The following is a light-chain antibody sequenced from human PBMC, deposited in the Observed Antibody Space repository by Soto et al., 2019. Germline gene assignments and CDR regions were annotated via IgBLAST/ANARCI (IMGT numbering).Light chain of an antibody. CDR2: GAS. CDR3: QQYNNWPPKYT. CDR1: QSVSSN. J-gene: IGKJ2*01. Sequence: EIVMTQSPATLSVSPGERATLSCRASQSVSSNLAWYQQKPGQAPRLLIYGASTRATGIPARFSGSGSGTEFTLTISSLQSEEFAVYHCQQYNNWPPKYTFGQGTKLEIK. V-gene: IGKV3-15*01.